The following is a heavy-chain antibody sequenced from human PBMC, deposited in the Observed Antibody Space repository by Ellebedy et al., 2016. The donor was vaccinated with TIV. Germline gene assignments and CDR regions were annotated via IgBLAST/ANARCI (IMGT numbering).Heavy chain of an antibody. CDR3: AKRNGGIAAFEGGY. V-gene: IGHV3-23*02. J-gene: IGHJ4*02. CDR1: GFGFWGYA. Sequence: GGSLRLSXAASGFGFWGYAMSWVRQAPGKGLEWVSAISYNSDITHYGDSVKGRFTISRDNSKNTLYLQMNSLRAEDTAVYYCAKRNGGIAAFEGGYWGQGTLVTVSS. CDR2: ISYNSDIT. D-gene: IGHD6-25*01.